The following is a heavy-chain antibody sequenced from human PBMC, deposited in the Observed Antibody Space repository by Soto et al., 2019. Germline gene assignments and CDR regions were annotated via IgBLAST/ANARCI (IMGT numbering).Heavy chain of an antibody. Sequence: SETLSLTCAVYGGSFSGYYWSWIRQPPGKGLEWIGEINHSGSTNYNPSFKIRVTIAVDTSKNQLSLKLTSVTAADTAVYYCARGQRRLDYWGQGTLVTVSS. CDR2: INHSGST. J-gene: IGHJ4*02. CDR3: ARGQRRLDY. V-gene: IGHV4-34*01. CDR1: GGSFSGYY.